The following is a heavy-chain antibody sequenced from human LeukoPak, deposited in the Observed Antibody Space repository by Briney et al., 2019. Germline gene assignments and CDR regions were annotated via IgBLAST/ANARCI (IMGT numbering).Heavy chain of an antibody. J-gene: IGHJ4*02. V-gene: IGHV1-46*01. CDR3: ARVRGPDTYYDYVWGSHRSGTNFDY. CDR2: INPSGGIT. D-gene: IGHD3-16*01. CDR1: GYTFTNYY. Sequence: APVKVSCKASGYTFTNYYMHWVRQVPGQGLEWMGVINPSGGITSFAQKFQGRVTMTRDTSTSTAYMELSSLRSEDTAVYYCARVRGPDTYYDYVWGSHRSGTNFDYWGQGTLVTVSS.